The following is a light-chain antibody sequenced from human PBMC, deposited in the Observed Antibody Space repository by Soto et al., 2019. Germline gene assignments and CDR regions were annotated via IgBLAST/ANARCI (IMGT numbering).Light chain of an antibody. J-gene: IGKJ4*01. CDR1: QSVSSY. Sequence: EIVLTQSPATLSLSPGERATLSCRASQSVSSYLAWYQQKPGQAPRLLIYGAPSRATGIPDRFSGSGSGTDFTLTISSLEPEDFAVYYCQQRSNWPLTFGGGTKVDI. CDR2: GAP. CDR3: QQRSNWPLT. V-gene: IGKV3-11*01.